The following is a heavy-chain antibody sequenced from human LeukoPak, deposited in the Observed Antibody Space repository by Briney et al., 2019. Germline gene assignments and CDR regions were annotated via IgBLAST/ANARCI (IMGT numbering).Heavy chain of an antibody. CDR2: IYTSGST. J-gene: IGHJ4*02. CDR3: ARDPVVATEYFDY. Sequence: PSETLSLTCIVSGGSISSYYWSWLRQPAGKGLEWIGRIYTSGSTNYNPSLKSRVTMSVDTSKNQFSLKLSSVTAADTAVYYCARDPVVATEYFDYWGQGTLVTVSS. V-gene: IGHV4-4*07. CDR1: GGSISSYY. D-gene: IGHD5-12*01.